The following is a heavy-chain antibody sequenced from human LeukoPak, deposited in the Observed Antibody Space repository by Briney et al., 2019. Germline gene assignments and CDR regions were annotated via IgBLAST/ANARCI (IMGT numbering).Heavy chain of an antibody. CDR3: ARDKGGGFPGFGEV. V-gene: IGHV3-53*01. CDR2: IYSGGST. D-gene: IGHD3-10*01. J-gene: IGHJ3*01. Sequence: GGSLRLSCAASGFTVSSNYMSWVRQAPGKGLEWVSVIYSGGSTYYADSVKGRFTISRDNSKNTLYLQMNSLRAEDTAVYYCARDKGGGFPGFGEVWGQGTMVTVSS. CDR1: GFTVSSNY.